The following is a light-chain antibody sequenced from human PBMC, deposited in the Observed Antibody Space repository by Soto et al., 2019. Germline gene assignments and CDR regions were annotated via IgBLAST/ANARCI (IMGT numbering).Light chain of an antibody. CDR1: QSVSSSY. CDR2: GAS. J-gene: IGKJ5*01. V-gene: IGKV3-20*01. CDR3: QQYGSSPPIT. Sequence: EIVLMQSPGTLSLSPGERATLSCMASQSVSSSYLAWYQQKPGQAPRLLIYGASSRATGIPDRFSGSGSGTDFTLTISRLEPEDFAVYYCQQYGSSPPITFGQGTRLEI.